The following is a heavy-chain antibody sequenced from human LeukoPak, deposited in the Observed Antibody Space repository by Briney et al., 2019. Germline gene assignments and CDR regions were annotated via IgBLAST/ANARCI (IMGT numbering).Heavy chain of an antibody. CDR1: GASISSRDYY. CDR2: IYYSGRT. D-gene: IGHD3-10*01. CDR3: ARGRGYYYGSGSYGY. Sequence: PSETLSLTCTVSGASISSRDYYWTWIRQHPGKGLEWIGYIYYSGRTYYNPSLKSRVTISVDTSKNQFSLKLSSVTAADTAVYYCARGRGYYYGSGSYGYWGQGTLVTVSS. V-gene: IGHV4-31*03. J-gene: IGHJ4*02.